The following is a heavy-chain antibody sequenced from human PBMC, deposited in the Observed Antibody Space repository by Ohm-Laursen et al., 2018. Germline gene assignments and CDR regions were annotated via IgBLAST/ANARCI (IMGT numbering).Heavy chain of an antibody. V-gene: IGHV4-39*07. D-gene: IGHD2-2*01. CDR3: ARAMHNEYYGMDV. J-gene: IGHJ6*02. CDR1: GGSISSSRYY. CDR2: IYQSGNT. Sequence: PGTLSLTCPVSGGSISSSRYYWGWIRQPPGKGLEWIGSIYQSGNTYYNPSLKSRVTISVDKSTNRFSLKLSSVTAADTAVYYCARAMHNEYYGMDVWGRGTTVTVSS.